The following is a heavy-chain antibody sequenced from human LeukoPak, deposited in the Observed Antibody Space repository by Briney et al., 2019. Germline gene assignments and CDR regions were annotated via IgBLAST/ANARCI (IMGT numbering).Heavy chain of an antibody. Sequence: PGGSLRLSCSASGFTFSTYGMHWVRQAPGKGLEYVSSISSDGGSTYYADSVKGRFTISRDNSKNTLYLQANTLRPEDTAVYYCLKDQSGSGNWWGQGTLVTVSS. CDR1: GFTFSTYG. CDR3: LKDQSGSGNW. J-gene: IGHJ4*02. D-gene: IGHD3-10*01. V-gene: IGHV3-64D*06. CDR2: ISSDGGST.